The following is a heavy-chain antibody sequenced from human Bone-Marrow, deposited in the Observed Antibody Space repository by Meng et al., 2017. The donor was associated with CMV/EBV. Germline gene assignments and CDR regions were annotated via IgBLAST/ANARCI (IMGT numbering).Heavy chain of an antibody. CDR2: ISSSSSYI. J-gene: IGHJ4*02. CDR1: YS. D-gene: IGHD3-22*01. V-gene: IGHV3-21*01. CDR3: ARDLIEYYYDSSGYYPTAPNDY. Sequence: YSMTWVRQATGKGLEWVSSISSSSSYIYYADSVKGRFTISRDNAKNSLYLQMNSLRAEDTAVYYCARDLIEYYYDSSGYYPTAPNDYWGQGTLVTVSS.